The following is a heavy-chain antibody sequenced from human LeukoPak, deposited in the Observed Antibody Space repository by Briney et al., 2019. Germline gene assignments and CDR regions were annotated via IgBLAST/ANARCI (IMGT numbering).Heavy chain of an antibody. CDR2: ISAYNGNT. Sequence: ASVKVSCKASGYTFTSYGISWVRQAPGQGLEWMGWISAYNGNTNYAQKLQGRVTMTTDTSTSTAYMELRSLRSDDTAVYYCARGLYCTNGVCYIAAFDIWGQGTMVTVSS. CDR1: GYTFTSYG. CDR3: ARGLYCTNGVCYIAAFDI. V-gene: IGHV1-18*01. J-gene: IGHJ3*02. D-gene: IGHD2-8*01.